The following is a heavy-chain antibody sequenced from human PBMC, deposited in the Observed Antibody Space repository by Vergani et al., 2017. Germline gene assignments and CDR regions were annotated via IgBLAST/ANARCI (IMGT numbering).Heavy chain of an antibody. CDR1: GGSFSGYY. CDR2: INHSGST. V-gene: IGHV4-34*01. D-gene: IGHD3-3*01. J-gene: IGHJ6*02. CDR3: ARGRAIFGVVNTYYYYYYGMDV. Sequence: QVQLQQWGAGLLKPSETLSLTCAVYGGSFSGYYWSWIRQPPGKGLEWSGEINHSGSTNYNPSLKSRVTISVDTSKNQFSLKLSSVTAADTAVYYCARGRAIFGVVNTYYYYYYGMDVWGQGTTVTVSS.